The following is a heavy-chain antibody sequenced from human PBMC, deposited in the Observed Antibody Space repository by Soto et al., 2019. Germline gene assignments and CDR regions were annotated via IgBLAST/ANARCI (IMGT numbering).Heavy chain of an antibody. CDR1: GGSISSYY. CDR2: IYYSGST. CDR3: AGIYTSSPLFNY. D-gene: IGHD6-6*01. V-gene: IGHV4-59*01. Sequence: SETLSLTCTVSGGSISSYYWSWIRQPPGKGLEWIGYIYYSGSTNYNPSLKSRVTISVDTSKNQFSLKLNSVTTADTAVYYCAGIYTSSPLFNYWGQRALVTVSS. J-gene: IGHJ4*02.